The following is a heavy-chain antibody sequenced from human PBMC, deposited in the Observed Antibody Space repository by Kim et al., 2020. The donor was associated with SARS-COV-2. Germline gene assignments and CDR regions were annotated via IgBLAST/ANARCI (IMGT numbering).Heavy chain of an antibody. CDR1: GFTFSSYA. Sequence: GRSLRLSCAASGFTFSSYAMHWVRQAPGKGLEWVAVISYDGSNKYYADSVKGRFTISRDNSKNTLYLQMNSLRAEDTAVYYCARVGVGVHSGSYWAPSDYWGQGTLVTVSS. D-gene: IGHD1-26*01. V-gene: IGHV3-30-3*01. J-gene: IGHJ4*02. CDR3: ARVGVGVHSGSYWAPSDY. CDR2: ISYDGSNK.